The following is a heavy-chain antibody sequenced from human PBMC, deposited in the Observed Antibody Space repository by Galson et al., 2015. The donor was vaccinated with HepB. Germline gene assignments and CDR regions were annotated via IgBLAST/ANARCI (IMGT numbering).Heavy chain of an antibody. D-gene: IGHD2-2*01. V-gene: IGHV1-18*01. CDR3: GRARYATSAPDS. J-gene: IGHJ5*01. CDR1: RYIFNSYG. CDR2: ISGYNANT. Sequence: SVKVSCEASRYIFNSYGISWVRQAPGQGLEWVGWISGYNANTNYAQKLQDRVTLTTDTSTNTAYMELRSLRIDDTGVYYCGRARYATSAPDSWGQGSLVTVSS.